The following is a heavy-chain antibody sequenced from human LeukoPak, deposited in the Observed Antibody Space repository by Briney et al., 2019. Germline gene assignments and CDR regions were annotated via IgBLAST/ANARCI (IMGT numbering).Heavy chain of an antibody. CDR1: GFTFSDYA. CDR3: AKGYYASGSSLSAFDY. CDR2: IRSSGDTT. Sequence: GGSLRLSSAASGFTFSDYAMDWVRQAPGKGLEWVSVIRSSGDTTYYADFVKGRFTISRDNSKNTLYLQMNSLRAEDTAVYYCAKGYYASGSSLSAFDYWGQGTLVTVSS. V-gene: IGHV3-23*01. D-gene: IGHD3-10*01. J-gene: IGHJ4*02.